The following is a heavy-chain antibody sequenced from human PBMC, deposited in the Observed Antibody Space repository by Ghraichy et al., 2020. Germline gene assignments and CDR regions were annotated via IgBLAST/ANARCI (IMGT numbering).Heavy chain of an antibody. D-gene: IGHD3-10*01. CDR2: INKDGSTT. Sequence: VSHINKDGSTTSHADSVKVRFTISRYNAQNTLYLQMNSLRAEDTAVYYCALINEALSDWGQGTLVTVAS. J-gene: IGHJ4*02. V-gene: IGHV3-74*01. CDR3: ALINEALSD.